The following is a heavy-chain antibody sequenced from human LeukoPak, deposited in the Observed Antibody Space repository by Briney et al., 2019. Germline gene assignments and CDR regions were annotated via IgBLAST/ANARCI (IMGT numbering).Heavy chain of an antibody. Sequence: ASVKVSCKASGYTFTGYYMHWVRQAPGQGLEWMGRINPNSGGTNYAQKFQGRVTMTRDTSISTAYMELSRLRSDDTAVYYCARGRLGILGNYDYVWGSYREYYFDYWGQGTLVTVSS. D-gene: IGHD3-16*02. CDR1: GYTFTGYY. V-gene: IGHV1-2*06. J-gene: IGHJ4*02. CDR3: ARGRLGILGNYDYVWGSYREYYFDY. CDR2: INPNSGGT.